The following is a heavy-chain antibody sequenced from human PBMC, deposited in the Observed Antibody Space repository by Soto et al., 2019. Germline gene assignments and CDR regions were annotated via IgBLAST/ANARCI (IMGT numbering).Heavy chain of an antibody. CDR2: MYHSGST. CDR3: AAYDFSGAAAFAV. V-gene: IGHV4-38-2*01. J-gene: IGHJ3*01. CDR1: GHSLSSAYY. Sequence: SETLSLTCVVSGHSLSSAYYWGWIRQPPGKGLEWIGSMYHSGSTFYNPSLKSRVTISMVTSNNQFSLKLRSATAADTAVYYCAAYDFSGAAAFAVWGLGIMVTVSS. D-gene: IGHD3-3*01.